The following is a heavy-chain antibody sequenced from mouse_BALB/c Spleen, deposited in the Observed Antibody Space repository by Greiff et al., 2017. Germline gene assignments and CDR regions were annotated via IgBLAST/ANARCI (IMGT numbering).Heavy chain of an antibody. J-gene: IGHJ3*01. CDR3: ARSSTMITTASFAY. D-gene: IGHD2-4*01. V-gene: IGHV2-9*02. CDR2: IWAGGST. Sequence: VQVVESGPGLVAPSQSLSITCTVSGFSLTSYGVHWVRQPPGKGLEWLGVIWAGGSTNYNSALMSRLSISKDNSKSQVFLKMNSLQTDDTAMYYCARSSTMITTASFAYWGQGTLVTVSA. CDR1: GFSLTSYG.